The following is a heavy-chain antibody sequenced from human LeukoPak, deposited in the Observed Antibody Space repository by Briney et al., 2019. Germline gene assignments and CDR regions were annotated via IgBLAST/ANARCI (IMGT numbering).Heavy chain of an antibody. J-gene: IGHJ4*02. CDR1: GFTFRTYE. Sequence: GGSLRLSCAASGFTFRTYEMNWVRQAPGKGLEWVSYIGTIISTTYYADSVKGRFTVSRDDAKGSLYLQMSSLRAEDTAVYYCAREVDRSFGYWGQGNVVTVSS. V-gene: IGHV3-48*03. D-gene: IGHD2-15*01. CDR3: AREVDRSFGY. CDR2: IGTIISTT.